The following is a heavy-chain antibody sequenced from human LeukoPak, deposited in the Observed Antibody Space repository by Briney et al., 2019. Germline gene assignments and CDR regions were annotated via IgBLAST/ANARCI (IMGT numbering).Heavy chain of an antibody. Sequence: PTGGSLRLSCAASGFTFSSYEMNWVRQAPGKGLEWVSYISSSGSTIYYADSVKGRFTMSRDNAKNSLYLQMNSLRAEDTAVYYCARVDRTVTTYLDDYWGQGTLVTVSS. V-gene: IGHV3-48*03. CDR1: GFTFSSYE. CDR2: ISSSGSTI. CDR3: ARVDRTVTTYLDDY. J-gene: IGHJ4*02. D-gene: IGHD4-17*01.